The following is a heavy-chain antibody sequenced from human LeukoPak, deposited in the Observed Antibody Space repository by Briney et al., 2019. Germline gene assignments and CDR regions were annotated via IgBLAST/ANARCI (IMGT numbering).Heavy chain of an antibody. D-gene: IGHD1-1*01. Sequence: SETLSLTCTVSGGSISSCYWSWIRQPPGKGLEWIGNIYYSGSTKYNPSLKSRVTISVDTSKNQFSLKLSSVTAADTAVYYCARQLEDYYYGMDVWGQGTTVTVSS. CDR1: GGSISSCY. CDR2: IYYSGST. V-gene: IGHV4-59*01. CDR3: ARQLEDYYYGMDV. J-gene: IGHJ6*02.